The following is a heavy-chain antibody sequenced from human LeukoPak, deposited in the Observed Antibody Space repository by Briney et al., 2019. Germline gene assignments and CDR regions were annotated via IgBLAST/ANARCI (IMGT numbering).Heavy chain of an antibody. CDR3: AREGTYYYDSSGIDY. J-gene: IGHJ4*02. CDR1: GFTFSSYW. Sequence: GGSLRLSCAASGFTFSSYWMHWVRQAPGKGLVWVSRINSDGSSTSYADSVKGRFTISRDNAKNSLYLQMNSLRAEDTAVYYCAREGTYYYDSSGIDYWGQGTLVTVSS. D-gene: IGHD3-22*01. CDR2: INSDGSST. V-gene: IGHV3-74*01.